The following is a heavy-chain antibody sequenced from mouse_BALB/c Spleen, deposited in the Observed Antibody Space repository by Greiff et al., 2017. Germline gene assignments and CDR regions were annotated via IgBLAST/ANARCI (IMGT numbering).Heavy chain of an antibody. Sequence: VHLVESGPELVKPGASVKMSCKASGYTFTSYYIHWVKQRPGQGLEWIGWIYPGDGSTKYNEKFKGKTTLTADKSSSTAYMLLSSLTSEDSAIYFCARDGNYREGYAMDYWGQGTSVTVSS. CDR3: ARDGNYREGYAMDY. J-gene: IGHJ4*01. D-gene: IGHD2-1*01. V-gene: IGHV1S56*01. CDR1: GYTFTSYY. CDR2: IYPGDGST.